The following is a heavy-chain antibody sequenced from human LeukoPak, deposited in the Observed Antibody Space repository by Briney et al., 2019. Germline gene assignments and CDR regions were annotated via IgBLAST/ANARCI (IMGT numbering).Heavy chain of an antibody. Sequence: GGSLTLSCAASGLTVSNTYMSWVRQAPGKGLEWVSVIYADGSPHYADSVKGRFTISRDNAKNTLYLQMNSLRAEDTAVYYCARVVDTHFDYWGQGTLVTVSS. V-gene: IGHV3-53*01. D-gene: IGHD5-18*01. J-gene: IGHJ4*02. CDR1: GLTVSNTY. CDR2: IYADGSP. CDR3: ARVVDTHFDY.